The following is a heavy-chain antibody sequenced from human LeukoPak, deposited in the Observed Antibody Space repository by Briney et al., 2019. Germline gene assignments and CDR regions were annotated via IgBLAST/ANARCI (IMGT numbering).Heavy chain of an antibody. V-gene: IGHV1-69*06. D-gene: IGHD6-13*01. CDR3: AHPYSSSWYYFDY. CDR1: GGTFSSYA. CDR2: IIPIFGTA. Sequence: SVTVSCKASGGTFSSYAISWVRQAPGQGPEWMGGIIPIFGTANYAQKFQGRVTITADKSTSTAYMELSSLRSEDTAVYYCAHPYSSSWYYFDYWGQGTLVTVSS. J-gene: IGHJ4*02.